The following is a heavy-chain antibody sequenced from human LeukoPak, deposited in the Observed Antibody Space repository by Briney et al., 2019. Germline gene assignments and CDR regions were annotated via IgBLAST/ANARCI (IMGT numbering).Heavy chain of an antibody. D-gene: IGHD4-17*01. Sequence: PGGSLRLSCAAFGFTFNNAWMSWVRQAPGKGLEWVGRIKSKTDGGTTDYAAPVKGRFTLPRDDSKNTLYLQMNSLKTEDTAVYYCTTDGGYGDYSYWGQGTLVTVSS. J-gene: IGHJ4*02. CDR2: IKSKTDGGTT. V-gene: IGHV3-15*01. CDR3: TTDGGYGDYSY. CDR1: GFTFNNAW.